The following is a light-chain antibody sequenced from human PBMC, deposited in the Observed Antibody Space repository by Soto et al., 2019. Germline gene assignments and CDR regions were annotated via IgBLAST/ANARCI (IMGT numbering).Light chain of an antibody. J-gene: IGKJ2*01. CDR1: QSVSTY. Sequence: EIVLTQSPATLSLSPGERATLSCRASQSVSTYVAWYQQKPGQAPRLVLYHASNRATGIPARFSGSGSETDFTLSISSLEPEDFEVYYCQQRDNRPYTFGQGTRLEI. CDR2: HAS. V-gene: IGKV3-11*01. CDR3: QQRDNRPYT.